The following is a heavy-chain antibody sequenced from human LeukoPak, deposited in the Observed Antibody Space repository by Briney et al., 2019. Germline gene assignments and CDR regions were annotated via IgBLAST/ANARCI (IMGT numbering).Heavy chain of an antibody. D-gene: IGHD6-6*01. V-gene: IGHV3-48*01. Sequence: PGGSLRLSCAASGFTFSSYSMNWVRQAPGKGLEWVSYISSSSSTIYYADSVKGRFTISRDNAKNSLYLQMNSLRAEDTAVYYCARVGPRGGFSLYSSSSGLRYDAFDIWGQGTMVTVSS. CDR2: ISSSSSTI. CDR3: ARVGPRGGFSLYSSSSGLRYDAFDI. J-gene: IGHJ3*02. CDR1: GFTFSSYS.